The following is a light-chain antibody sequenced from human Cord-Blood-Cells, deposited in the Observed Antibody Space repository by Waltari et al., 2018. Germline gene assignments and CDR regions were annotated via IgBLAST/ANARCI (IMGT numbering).Light chain of an antibody. CDR3: QQYNSYSFT. J-gene: IGKJ3*01. CDR1: QSISSR. CDR2: KAS. Sequence: DIQMTQSPSTLSASVGNIVTITCRASQSISSRLAWYQQKPGKATKLLIYKASSLESGVPSRFSGSGSGTEFTLTISSLQPDDFATYYCQQYNSYSFTFGPGTKVDIK. V-gene: IGKV1-5*03.